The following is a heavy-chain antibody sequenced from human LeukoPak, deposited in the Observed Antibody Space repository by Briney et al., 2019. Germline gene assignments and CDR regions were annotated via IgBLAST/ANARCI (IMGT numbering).Heavy chain of an antibody. CDR1: GGSISSYY. D-gene: IGHD3-3*01. CDR3: ARVSSTIFGVVTMYYFDY. CDR2: IYYSGST. J-gene: IGHJ4*02. Sequence: KASETLSLTCTVSGGSISSYYWSWIRQPPEKGLEWIGYIYYSGSTNYNPSLKSRVTISVDTSKNQFSLKLSSVTAADTAVYYCARVSSTIFGVVTMYYFDYWGQGTLVTVSS. V-gene: IGHV4-59*01.